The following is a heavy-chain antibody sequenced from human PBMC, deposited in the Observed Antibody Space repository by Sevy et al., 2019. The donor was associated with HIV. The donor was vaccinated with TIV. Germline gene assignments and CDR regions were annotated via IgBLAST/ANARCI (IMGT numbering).Heavy chain of an antibody. J-gene: IGHJ4*02. CDR3: ARGQLDSIGADY. D-gene: IGHD3-10*01. Sequence: GGSLRLSCAASGFTFSDYWMSWVRQAPGKGLEWVANIKEDGTKRYYVDSVEGRFTISRDNAKNSLYLQMNSLRTEDTAVYSCARGQLDSIGADYCGQGTLVTVSS. CDR1: GFTFSDYW. CDR2: IKEDGTKR. V-gene: IGHV3-7*01.